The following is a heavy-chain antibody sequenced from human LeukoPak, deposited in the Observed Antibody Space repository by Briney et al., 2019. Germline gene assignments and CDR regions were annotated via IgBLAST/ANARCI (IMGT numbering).Heavy chain of an antibody. CDR2: IYYSGST. CDR3: ARSFYFYYYMDV. CDR1: GGSFSGYY. Sequence: SETLSLTCAVYGGSFSGYYWSWIRQPPGKGLEWIGYIYYSGSTNYNPSLKSRVTISVDTSKNQFSLKLSSVTAADTAVYYCARSFYFYYYMDVWGKGTTVTVSS. V-gene: IGHV4-59*01. J-gene: IGHJ6*03. D-gene: IGHD3-3*02.